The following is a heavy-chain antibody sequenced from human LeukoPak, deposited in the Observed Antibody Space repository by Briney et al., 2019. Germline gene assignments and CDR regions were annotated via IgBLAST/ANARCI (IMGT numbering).Heavy chain of an antibody. CDR2: ISGSGGST. J-gene: IGHJ4*02. D-gene: IGHD3-10*01. Sequence: GGSLRLSCAASGFTFSSYAMSWVRQAPGKGLEWVSAISGSGGSTYYADSVKGRFTISRDNSKNTLYLQMNSLRAEDTAVYYCAGYYYGSGSYYNFFDYWGRGTLVTVSS. V-gene: IGHV3-23*01. CDR3: AGYYYGSGSYYNFFDY. CDR1: GFTFSSYA.